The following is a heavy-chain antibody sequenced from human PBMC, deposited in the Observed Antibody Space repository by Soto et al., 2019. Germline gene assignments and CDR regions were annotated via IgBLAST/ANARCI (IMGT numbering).Heavy chain of an antibody. J-gene: IGHJ4*02. CDR1: GFSLTSGGVG. Sequence: QITLKESGPTLVKPTQTLTLTCTFSGFSLTSGGVGVAWIRQPPGKAPEWLALIYGDDDKRFRPSLKNRLSITGVNSRNEVVLKMTKMDPVDTATFFCAHKHAATWLFDYWGQGILVTVSP. V-gene: IGHV2-5*02. CDR2: IYGDDDK. CDR3: AHKHAATWLFDY. D-gene: IGHD2-2*01.